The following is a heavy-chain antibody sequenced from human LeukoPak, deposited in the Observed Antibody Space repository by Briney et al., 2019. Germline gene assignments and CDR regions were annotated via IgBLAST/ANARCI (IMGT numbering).Heavy chain of an antibody. CDR2: ISGSGGST. CDR1: GFTFSSYA. Sequence: GGSLRLSCAASGFTFSSYAMSWVRQAPGKGLEWVSAISGSGGSTYYADSVKGRFTISRDNSKNTLYLQMNSLRAEDTAVYYCAKGLTYDYYDSSGYSYPPRYWGQGTLVTVSS. CDR3: AKGLTYDYYDSSGYSYPPRY. V-gene: IGHV3-23*01. D-gene: IGHD3-22*01. J-gene: IGHJ4*02.